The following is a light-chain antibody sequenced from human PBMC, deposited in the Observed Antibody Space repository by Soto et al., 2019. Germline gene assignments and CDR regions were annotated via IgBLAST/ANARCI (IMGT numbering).Light chain of an antibody. CDR1: QSVSSSY. V-gene: IGKV3-15*01. CDR2: GAS. J-gene: IGKJ5*01. Sequence: EIVMTQSPATLSVSPGERATLSCRASQSVSSSYLAWYQQKPGRTPRLLIYGASTRATGIPARFSGSGSGTEFTLTISSLQSEDFAVYFCQQYNNWPITFGQGTRLEI. CDR3: QQYNNWPIT.